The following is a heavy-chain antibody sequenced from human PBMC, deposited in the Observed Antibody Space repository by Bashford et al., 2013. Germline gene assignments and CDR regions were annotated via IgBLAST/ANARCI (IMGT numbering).Heavy chain of an antibody. V-gene: IGHV1-18*01. Sequence: ASVKVSCKASGYTFTSYGISWVRQAPGQGLEWMGWISAYNGNTYSAQKVQGRVTMTTDTSTSTAYMELSSLRSEDTAVYYCARAVHDYGDLLPPHYYYGMDVWGQGTTVTVSS. CDR2: ISAYNGNT. J-gene: IGHJ6*02. CDR1: GYTFTSYG. D-gene: IGHD4-17*01. CDR3: ARAVHDYGDLLPPHYYYGMDV.